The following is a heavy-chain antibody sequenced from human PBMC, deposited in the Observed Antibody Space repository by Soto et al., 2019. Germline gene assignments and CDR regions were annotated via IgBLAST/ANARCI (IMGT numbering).Heavy chain of an antibody. CDR2: MNPNSGNT. CDR1: GYTFTSYD. Sequence: GVSVKVSCKTSGYTFTSYDINWVRQATGQGLEWMGWMNPNSGNTGYAQKFQGRVSMTRNTSISTAYMELSSLRSEDTAVYYCTRRTTVTTRSQYFHHWGQGTLVTVSS. CDR3: TRRTTVTTRSQYFHH. D-gene: IGHD4-17*01. J-gene: IGHJ1*01. V-gene: IGHV1-8*01.